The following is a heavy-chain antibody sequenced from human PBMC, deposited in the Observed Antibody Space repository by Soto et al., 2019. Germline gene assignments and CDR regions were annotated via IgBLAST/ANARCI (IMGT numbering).Heavy chain of an antibody. CDR3: AGGGVCFGERYYYYVMAF. J-gene: IGHJ6*02. CDR1: GGSISSYY. D-gene: IGHD3-10*01. CDR2: IYYSGST. V-gene: IGHV4-59*01. Sequence: SETLSLTCTVSGGSISSYYWSWIRQPPGKGLEWIGYIYYSGSTNYNPSLKSRVTISVDTSKNQFSLKLSSVTAADTAVYYCAGGGVCFGERYYYYVMAFWGQGTTVTVSS.